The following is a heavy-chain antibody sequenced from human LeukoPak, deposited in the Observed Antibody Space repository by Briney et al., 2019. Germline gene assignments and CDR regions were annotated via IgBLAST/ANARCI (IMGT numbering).Heavy chain of an antibody. CDR2: IYYSGST. CDR1: GGSISSYY. Sequence: SETLSLTCTVSGGSISSYYWSWIRRPPGKGLEWIGYIYYSGSTNYNPSLKSRVTISVDTSKNQFSLKLSSVTAADTAVYYCARSMVIQYYFDYWGQGTLVTVSS. D-gene: IGHD3-22*01. V-gene: IGHV4-59*01. CDR3: ARSMVIQYYFDY. J-gene: IGHJ4*02.